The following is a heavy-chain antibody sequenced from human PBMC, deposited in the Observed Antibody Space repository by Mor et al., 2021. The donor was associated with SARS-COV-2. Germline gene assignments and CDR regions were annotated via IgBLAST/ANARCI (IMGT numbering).Heavy chain of an antibody. J-gene: IGHJ4*01. CDR3: TGYGLDY. Sequence: GKGLEWVARIKTKTDGETTDYTTHVKGRFTISRDDSENMLYLQMNSLKTEDTAVYYCTGYGLDYWG. V-gene: IGHV3-15*01. D-gene: IGHD5-18*01. CDR2: IKTKTDGETT.